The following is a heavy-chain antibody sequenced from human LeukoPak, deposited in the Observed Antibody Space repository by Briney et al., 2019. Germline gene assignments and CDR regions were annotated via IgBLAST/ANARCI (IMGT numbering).Heavy chain of an antibody. CDR1: GGSISSSGYY. J-gene: IGHJ4*02. D-gene: IGHD3-10*01. CDR3: ARQKGNFDY. CDR2: IYYSGTA. Sequence: SETLSLTCTVSGGSISSSGYYWGWIRQPPGKGLEWIGTIYYSGTAYYNPSLKSRVTISVDTSKNQFSLNLSSVTAADTAVYYCARQKGNFDYWGQGTLVTVSS. V-gene: IGHV4-39*01.